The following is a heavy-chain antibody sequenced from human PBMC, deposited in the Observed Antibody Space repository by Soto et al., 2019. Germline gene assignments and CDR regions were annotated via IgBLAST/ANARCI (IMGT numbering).Heavy chain of an antibody. D-gene: IGHD3-9*01. CDR2: ISVDGVTT. Sequence: EVQLVESGGDLVQRGGSLRLSCAASGFPFSSYWMHWVRHTPGKGLDWVARISVDGVTTYYADSVTGRFTVSRDNAKNTLSLQISGLRAEDTAVYYCAREYYGLLTGYYTDYWGQGTLVSVSS. V-gene: IGHV3-74*01. CDR3: AREYYGLLTGYYTDY. CDR1: GFPFSSYW. J-gene: IGHJ4*02.